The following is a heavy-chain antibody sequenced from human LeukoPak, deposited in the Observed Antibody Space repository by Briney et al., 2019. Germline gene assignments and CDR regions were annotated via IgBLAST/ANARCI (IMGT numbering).Heavy chain of an antibody. J-gene: IGHJ3*02. V-gene: IGHV1-2*02. Sequence: ASVKVSCKASGYTFTGYYMQWVRQAPGQGLEWMGWINPNSGGINYAKKFQGRVTMARDTSISTAYMALSRLRSHDTAVYSCAVHLAYCGGDCYPFDAFDIWGQGTMVTVSS. CDR2: INPNSGGI. D-gene: IGHD2-21*02. CDR3: AVHLAYCGGDCYPFDAFDI. CDR1: GYTFTGYY.